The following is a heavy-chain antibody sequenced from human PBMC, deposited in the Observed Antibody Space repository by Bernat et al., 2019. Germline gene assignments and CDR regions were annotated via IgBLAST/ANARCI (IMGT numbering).Heavy chain of an antibody. CDR1: GFTFSSYG. CDR2: ISYDGSNK. Sequence: QVQLVESGGDVVQPGRSLRLSCAASGFTFSSYGMHWVRQAPGKGLEWVAVISYDGSNKYYADSVKGRFTISRDNSKNTLYLQMNSLRAEDTAVYYCAKGGEYFDYWGQGTLVTVSS. CDR3: AKGGEYFDY. V-gene: IGHV3-30*18. J-gene: IGHJ4*02. D-gene: IGHD2/OR15-2a*01.